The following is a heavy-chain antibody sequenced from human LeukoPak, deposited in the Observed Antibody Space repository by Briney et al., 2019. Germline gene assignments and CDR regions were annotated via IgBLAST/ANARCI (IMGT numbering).Heavy chain of an antibody. D-gene: IGHD3-10*01. J-gene: IGHJ5*02. CDR1: GGSISSSSYY. V-gene: IGHV4-39*07. Sequence: SETLSLTCTVSGGSISSSSYYWGWIRQPPGKGLEWIGSIYYSGSTYYNPSLKSRVTISVDTSKNQFSLKLSSVTAADTAVYYCARGVRGVMSWFDPWGQGTLVTVSS. CDR2: IYYSGST. CDR3: ARGVRGVMSWFDP.